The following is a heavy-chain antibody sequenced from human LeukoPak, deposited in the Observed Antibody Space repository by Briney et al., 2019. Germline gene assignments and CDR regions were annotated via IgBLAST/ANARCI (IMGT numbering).Heavy chain of an antibody. CDR2: IYYSGST. Sequence: SETLSLTCTVSGGSISSYYWSWIRQPPGKGLEWIGYIYYSGSTNYNASLTNRVTISVDTSKNQFSLKLSSVTAADTAVYYCAREVGYCNGGSCYSYFDYWGQGTLVTVSS. CDR1: GGSISSYY. V-gene: IGHV4-59*01. CDR3: AREVGYCNGGSCYSYFDY. J-gene: IGHJ4*02. D-gene: IGHD2-15*01.